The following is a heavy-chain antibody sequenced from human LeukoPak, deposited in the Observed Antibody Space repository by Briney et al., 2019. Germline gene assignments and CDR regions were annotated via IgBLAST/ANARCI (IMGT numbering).Heavy chain of an antibody. J-gene: IGHJ4*02. CDR1: GFTVSSNY. CDR2: ISGSGGST. V-gene: IGHV3-23*01. Sequence: GGSLRLSCAASGFTVSSNYMSWVRQAPGKGLEWVSAISGSGGSTYYADSVKGRFTISRDNSKNTLYLQMESLRAEDTAVYYCAKDKSSGYYYFDYWGQGTLVTVSS. D-gene: IGHD3-22*01. CDR3: AKDKSSGYYYFDY.